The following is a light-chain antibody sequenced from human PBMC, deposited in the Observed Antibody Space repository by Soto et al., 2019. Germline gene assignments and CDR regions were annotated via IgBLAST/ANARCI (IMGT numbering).Light chain of an antibody. CDR3: QNYHKAPFT. CDR1: QSISTY. J-gene: IGKJ3*01. V-gene: IGKV1-27*01. Sequence: DIQMTQSPSSLSASVGAGVTITCRASQSISTYLHWYQQKPGKAPNLLIYASSILQSGIPPRFSGTRSDTEFTLAISSLRPDDVATYYCQNYHKAPFTFGPGTKVDIK. CDR2: ASS.